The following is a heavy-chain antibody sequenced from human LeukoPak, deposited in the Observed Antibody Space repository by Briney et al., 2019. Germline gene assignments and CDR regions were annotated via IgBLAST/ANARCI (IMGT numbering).Heavy chain of an antibody. CDR2: ISSSSSTI. Sequence: GGSLRLSCAASGFTFSSYSMNWVRQAPGKGLEWVSYISSSSSTIHYADSVKGRFTISRVNAKNSLCLQMNSLRAEDTAVYYCARDRNAGYSSGWYYFDYWGQGTLVTVSS. CDR1: GFTFSSYS. V-gene: IGHV3-48*01. J-gene: IGHJ4*02. D-gene: IGHD6-19*01. CDR3: ARDRNAGYSSGWYYFDY.